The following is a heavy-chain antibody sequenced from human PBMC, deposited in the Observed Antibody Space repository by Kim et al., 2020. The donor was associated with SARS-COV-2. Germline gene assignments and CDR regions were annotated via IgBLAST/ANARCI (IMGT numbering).Heavy chain of an antibody. Sequence: KGRVTISRDKAKNSLYLQMNSLRAEDTAVYYCAREGPYYYDSSGYYPFDYWGQGTLVTVSS. D-gene: IGHD3-22*01. V-gene: IGHV3-11*06. J-gene: IGHJ4*02. CDR3: AREGPYYYDSSGYYPFDY.